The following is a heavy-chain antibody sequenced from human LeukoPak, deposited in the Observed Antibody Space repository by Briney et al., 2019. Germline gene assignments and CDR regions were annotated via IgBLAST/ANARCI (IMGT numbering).Heavy chain of an antibody. Sequence: GGSLRLSCAASGFTFSSYWMHWVRQAPGKGLVWVSRINTDGSSTSYADSVKGRFTISRDNAKNTLYLQMNSLRAEDTAVYYCARDEYDFWSGYHTTYWYFDLWGRGTLVTVSS. J-gene: IGHJ2*01. D-gene: IGHD3-3*01. CDR1: GFTFSSYW. CDR3: ARDEYDFWSGYHTTYWYFDL. CDR2: INTDGSST. V-gene: IGHV3-74*01.